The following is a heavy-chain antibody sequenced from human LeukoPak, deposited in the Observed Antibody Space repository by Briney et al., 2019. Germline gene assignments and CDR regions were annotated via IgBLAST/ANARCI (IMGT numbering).Heavy chain of an antibody. V-gene: IGHV3-7*01. CDR2: IKQDGSEK. D-gene: IGHD4-11*01. J-gene: IGHJ4*02. CDR3: ARAETTPFQFDY. Sequence: GGSLRLSCAASGFTFSNYAMSWVRQAPGMGLEWVASIKQDGSEKYYVDSVKGRFTISRDNAKNSLYLQMNSLRAEDTAVYYCARAETTPFQFDYWGQGSLVTVSS. CDR1: GFTFSNYA.